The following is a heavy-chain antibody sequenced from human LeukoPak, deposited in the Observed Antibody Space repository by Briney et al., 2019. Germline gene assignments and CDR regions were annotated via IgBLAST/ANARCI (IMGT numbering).Heavy chain of an antibody. Sequence: ASVKVSCKASAYTFTVYYMHLVRHAPAQGHEWMGWINTNSGGTSYGQKFLGRVTMTRDTSVTTAYMELSRLRSDDTSVYYCARYSGYDEPFEYWGQGTLVTVSS. V-gene: IGHV1-2*02. CDR2: INTNSGGT. CDR3: ARYSGYDEPFEY. D-gene: IGHD5-12*01. J-gene: IGHJ4*02. CDR1: AYTFTVYY.